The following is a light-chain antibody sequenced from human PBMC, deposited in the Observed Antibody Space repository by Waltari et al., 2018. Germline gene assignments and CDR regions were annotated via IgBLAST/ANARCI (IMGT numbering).Light chain of an antibody. J-gene: IGKJ1*01. CDR3: LQDYNYPRT. CDR1: QGIRSD. Sequence: IQMTQSPSSLSASIGGRVTNTCRASQGIRSDLGWYQQRPGKAPKLLIYAASILQNGVPSTFSGSGSDTDFTLTISSLQPEDFATYYCLQDYNYPRTFGQGTKVEIK. CDR2: AAS. V-gene: IGKV1-6*02.